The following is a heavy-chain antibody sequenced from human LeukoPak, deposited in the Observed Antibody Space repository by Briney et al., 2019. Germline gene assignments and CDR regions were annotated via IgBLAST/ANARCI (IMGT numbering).Heavy chain of an antibody. J-gene: IGHJ5*02. Sequence: SETLSLTCAVYGGSFSGYYCSWIRQPPGKGLEWIGEINHSGSTNYNPSLKSRVTISVDTFKNQFSLKLSSVTAADTAVYYCARELPPFGRYYGSGRTRGNWFDPWGQGTLVTVSS. CDR2: INHSGST. D-gene: IGHD3-10*01. CDR1: GGSFSGYY. V-gene: IGHV4-34*01. CDR3: ARELPPFGRYYGSGRTRGNWFDP.